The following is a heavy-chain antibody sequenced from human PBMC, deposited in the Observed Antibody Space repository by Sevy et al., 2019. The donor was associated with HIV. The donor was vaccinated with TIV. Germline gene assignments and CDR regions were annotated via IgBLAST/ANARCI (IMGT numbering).Heavy chain of an antibody. CDR3: ARDVDTPFVRSFDS. CDR1: GLTFSSDS. Sequence: GGSLRLSCVVSGLTFSSDSMNWVRQAPGKGLEWLASINSSSRTINYADSVEGRFTISRDNDKKSVFLQMNNLRDEDSATYYCARDVDTPFVRSFDSWGQGTLVTVSS. J-gene: IGHJ4*02. V-gene: IGHV3-48*02. D-gene: IGHD5-18*01. CDR2: INSSSRTI.